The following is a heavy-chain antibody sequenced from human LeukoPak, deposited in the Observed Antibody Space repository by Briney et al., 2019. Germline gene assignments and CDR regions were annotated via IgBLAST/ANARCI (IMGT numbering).Heavy chain of an antibody. CDR1: GLIFSNYA. CDR3: AKDPNGDYIGAFDA. CDR2: IIGNSGTT. Sequence: GGSLRLSCAASGLIFSNYAMTWVRQAPGKGLEWDSSIIGNSGTTKYADSVKGRFTMSRDNSRNTLYLQMDSLRAEDTAVYYCAKDPNGDYIGAFDAWGPGTMVIVSS. J-gene: IGHJ3*01. V-gene: IGHV3-23*01. D-gene: IGHD2-8*01.